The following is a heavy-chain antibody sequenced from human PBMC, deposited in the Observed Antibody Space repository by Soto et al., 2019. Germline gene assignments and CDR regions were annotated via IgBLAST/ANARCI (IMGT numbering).Heavy chain of an antibody. CDR3: TTDHPPLNYDSSGYWAYGMDV. CDR1: GFTFSNAW. CDR2: IKSKTDGGTT. D-gene: IGHD3-22*01. J-gene: IGHJ6*02. V-gene: IGHV3-15*01. Sequence: GGSLRLSCAASGFTFSNAWMSWVRQAPGKGLEWVGRIKSKTDGGTTDYAAPVKGRFTISRDDSKNTLYLQMNSLKTEDTAVYYCTTDHPPLNYDSSGYWAYGMDVWGQGTTVTVSS.